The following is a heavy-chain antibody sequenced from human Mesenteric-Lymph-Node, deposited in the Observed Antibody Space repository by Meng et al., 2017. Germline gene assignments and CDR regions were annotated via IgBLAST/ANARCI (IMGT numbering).Heavy chain of an antibody. CDR2: IYYSGNT. V-gene: IGHV4-30-4*01. CDR1: CVSMSSGDYF. J-gene: IGHJ2*01. D-gene: IGHD2-15*01. Sequence: VQVHAPGPGLVKPPQPLPPPCTLLCVSMSSGDYFWNWIRQPPGKGLEWIGYIYYSGNTYYNPSLKSRVTISIDTSKNQFSLKLSSVTAADTAVYYCARVSMDIVVVVAAPFWYFDLWGRGTLVTASS. CDR3: ARVSMDIVVVVAAPFWYFDL.